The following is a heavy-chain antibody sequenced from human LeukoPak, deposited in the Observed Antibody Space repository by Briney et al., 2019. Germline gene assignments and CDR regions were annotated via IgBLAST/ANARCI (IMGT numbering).Heavy chain of an antibody. CDR3: ARGAAEIAAAGRYYYYGMDV. V-gene: IGHV3-21*01. CDR2: ISSSSSDI. Sequence: GGSLKLSCAASGFTFSSYSMNCVRQAPGKGLEWFSSISSSSSDIYYADSVKGRFTISRDNAKNSLYLQMNSLRAEDTAVYYCARGAAEIAAAGRYYYYGMDVWGQGTTVTVSS. D-gene: IGHD6-13*01. J-gene: IGHJ6*02. CDR1: GFTFSSYS.